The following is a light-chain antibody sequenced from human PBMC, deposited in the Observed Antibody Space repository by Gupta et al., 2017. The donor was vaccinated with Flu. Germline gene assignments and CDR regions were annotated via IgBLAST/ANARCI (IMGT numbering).Light chain of an antibody. J-gene: IGLJ1*01. V-gene: IGLV1-47*01. CDR3: AALDYILSGPNYV. CDR1: SSNIGSNY. Sequence: QSVLTQSPSASGTPGQRVTLSCSGSSSNIGSNYVYWYQQRPGTAPKLLIYRNNQRPSGGPDRFSGSKSGTSASQAISVLRSEDEADYYCAALDYILSGPNYVFGTGTKVTVL. CDR2: RNN.